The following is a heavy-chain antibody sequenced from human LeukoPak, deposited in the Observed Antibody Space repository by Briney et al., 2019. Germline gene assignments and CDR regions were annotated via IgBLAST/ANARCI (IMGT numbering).Heavy chain of an antibody. CDR2: FDPEDGET. D-gene: IGHD4-17*01. Sequence: ASVKVSCKVSGYTLTELSMHWVRQAPGKGLEWMGGFDPEDGETIYAQKFQGRVTMTEDTSTDTAYMELSSLRSEDTAVYYCATAKGDYASARWFDPWGQGTLVTVSS. CDR3: ATAKGDYASARWFDP. CDR1: GYTLTELS. V-gene: IGHV1-24*01. J-gene: IGHJ5*02.